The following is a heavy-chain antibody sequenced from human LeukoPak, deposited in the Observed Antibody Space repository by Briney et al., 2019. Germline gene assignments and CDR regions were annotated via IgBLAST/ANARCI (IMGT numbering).Heavy chain of an antibody. D-gene: IGHD6-6*01. CDR2: IYHTGST. CDR1: GGSISSFY. Sequence: PSETLSLTCTISGGSISSFYWSWIRQPPGKGLEWIGFIYHTGSTTYNPSLKSRVTISVDTSKNQFSLKLSSVTAADTAVYYCARREYSSSLDYWGQGTLVTVSS. J-gene: IGHJ4*02. CDR3: ARREYSSSLDY. V-gene: IGHV4-59*08.